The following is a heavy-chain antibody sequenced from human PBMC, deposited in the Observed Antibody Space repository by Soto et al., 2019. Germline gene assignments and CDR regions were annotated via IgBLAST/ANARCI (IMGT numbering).Heavy chain of an antibody. Sequence: SVKVSCKASRVAFSKFIVTWVRQAPGLGLEWVGGIIPIFGTANYAQKFQGRVTITADESTSTSYTEVNNLRSEDTAVYYCAKVRYSSPMGYYYGMDVWGQGTTVTAP. CDR2: IIPIFGTA. CDR1: RVAFSKFI. CDR3: AKVRYSSPMGYYYGMDV. V-gene: IGHV1-69*13. J-gene: IGHJ6*02. D-gene: IGHD6-19*01.